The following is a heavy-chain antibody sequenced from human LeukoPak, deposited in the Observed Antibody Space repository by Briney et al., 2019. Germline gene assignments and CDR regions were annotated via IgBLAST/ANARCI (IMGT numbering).Heavy chain of an antibody. D-gene: IGHD6-13*01. CDR1: GGSITTNTYY. Sequence: PSETLSLTCTVSGGSITTNTYYWTWIRQPPGKVLEWIANLYNSGTIYYNPSLKSRGTISVDTSKNQFFLKLTSVTAADTAMYYCARRLGGSSLIDYWGQGTLVSVAS. CDR2: LYNSGTI. V-gene: IGHV4-39*01. J-gene: IGHJ4*02. CDR3: ARRLGGSSLIDY.